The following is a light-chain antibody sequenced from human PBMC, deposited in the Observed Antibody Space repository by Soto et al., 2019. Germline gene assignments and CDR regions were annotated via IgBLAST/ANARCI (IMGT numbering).Light chain of an antibody. Sequence: EIVITQLPSTLYVCPGERATLSCRASQSVSSNYLAWYQQKPGQAPRLVVYGASSRATGVPDRFSASGSGTDFTLTISRLEPEDFAVYYCQQYDKAPLTFGQGTKV. J-gene: IGKJ1*01. CDR2: GAS. V-gene: IGKV3-20*01. CDR1: QSVSSNY. CDR3: QQYDKAPLT.